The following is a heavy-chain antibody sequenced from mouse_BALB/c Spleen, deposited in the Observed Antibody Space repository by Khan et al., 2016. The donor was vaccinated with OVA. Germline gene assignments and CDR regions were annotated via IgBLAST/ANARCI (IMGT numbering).Heavy chain of an antibody. V-gene: IGHV1S137*01. CDR2: ISTYYGDA. CDR1: GSTFTDFT. J-gene: IGHJ3*01. CDR3: TRGGGGNRFAY. Sequence: VQLQQSGAELVRPGVSVKISCKGSGSTFTDFTMHWVKQSHAMSLEWIGVISTYYGDATYNQKFKDKATMTVDKSSSTAYMELARLTSEDSAIYYCTRGGGGNRFAYWGQGTLVTVSA.